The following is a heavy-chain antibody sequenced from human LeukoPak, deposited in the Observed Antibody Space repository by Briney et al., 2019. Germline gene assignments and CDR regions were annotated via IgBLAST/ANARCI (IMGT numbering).Heavy chain of an antibody. Sequence: GESLQISCQGSGYSFTSYWIGWVRQMPGKSLEWMGIIYPGDSDTRYSPSFQGQVTISADKSISTAYLQWSSLKASDTAMYYCARPDHKWELLLDYWGQGTLVTVSS. V-gene: IGHV5-51*01. CDR2: IYPGDSDT. D-gene: IGHD1-26*01. CDR3: ARPDHKWELLLDY. J-gene: IGHJ4*02. CDR1: GYSFTSYW.